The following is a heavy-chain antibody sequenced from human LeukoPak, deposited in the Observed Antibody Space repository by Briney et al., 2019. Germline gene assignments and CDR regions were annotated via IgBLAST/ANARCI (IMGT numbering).Heavy chain of an antibody. Sequence: GGSLRLSCAASGFTFSSYSMNWVRQAPGKGLEWVSSIRRSTSYIYYADSVKGRFTISGDNANNSVYLQMNSLRAEDTAVYYCARDHYHDSSGYIPAGDTFDIWGQGTMVTVSS. V-gene: IGHV3-21*06. J-gene: IGHJ3*02. D-gene: IGHD3-22*01. CDR3: ARDHYHDSSGYIPAGDTFDI. CDR2: IRRSTSYI. CDR1: GFTFSSYS.